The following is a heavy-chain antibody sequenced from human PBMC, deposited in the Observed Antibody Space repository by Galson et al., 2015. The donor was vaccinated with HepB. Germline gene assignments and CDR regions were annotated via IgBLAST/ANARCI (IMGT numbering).Heavy chain of an antibody. CDR3: ATAAIIGSLKPNWYFDL. D-gene: IGHD3-9*01. J-gene: IGHJ2*01. CDR2: FDPEDGET. Sequence: SVKVSCKVSGYTLTELSMHWVRQAPGKGLEWMGGFDPEDGETIYAQKFQGRVTMTEDTSTDTAYMELSSLRSEDTAVYYCATAAIIGSLKPNWYFDLWGRGTLVTVSS. V-gene: IGHV1-24*01. CDR1: GYTLTELS.